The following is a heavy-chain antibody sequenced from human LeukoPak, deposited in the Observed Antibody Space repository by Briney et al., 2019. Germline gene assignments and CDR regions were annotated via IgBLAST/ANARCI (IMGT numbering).Heavy chain of an antibody. CDR2: IIPIFGTA. Sequence: SVKVSCKASGGTFSSYAISWVRQAPGQGLEWMGGIIPIFGTANYAQKFQGRVTITTDESTSTAYMELSSLRSEDTAVYYCARADSGYDWTDAFDIWGQGTMVTASS. CDR1: GGTFSSYA. J-gene: IGHJ3*02. CDR3: ARADSGYDWTDAFDI. D-gene: IGHD5-12*01. V-gene: IGHV1-69*05.